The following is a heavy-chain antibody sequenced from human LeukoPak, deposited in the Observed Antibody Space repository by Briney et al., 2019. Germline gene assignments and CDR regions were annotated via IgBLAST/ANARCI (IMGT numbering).Heavy chain of an antibody. CDR2: ISSSGSTI. CDR3: ARSSWYGEYYFDY. V-gene: IGHV3-11*04. CDR1: GFTFSDYY. J-gene: IGHJ4*02. D-gene: IGHD6-13*01. Sequence: PGGSLRLSCAASGFTFSDYYMSWIRQAPGKGLEWVSYISSSGSTIYYADSVKGRFTISRDNAKNSLYMQMNSLRAEDTAVYYCARSSWYGEYYFDYWGQGTLVTVSS.